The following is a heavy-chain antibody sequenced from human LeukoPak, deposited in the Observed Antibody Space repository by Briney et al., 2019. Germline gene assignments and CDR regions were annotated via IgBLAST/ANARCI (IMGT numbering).Heavy chain of an antibody. CDR1: GGSISSSSYY. V-gene: IGHV4-39*01. D-gene: IGHD3-9*01. J-gene: IGHJ4*02. CDR2: IYYSGST. Sequence: SETLSLTCTVSGGSISSSSYYWGWIRQPPGKGLEWIGSIYYSGSTYYNPSLKSRVTVSVDTSKNQFSLKLSSVTAADTAVYYCARHHRDFLRYFDWLLPSATFDYWGQGTLVTVSS. CDR3: ARHHRDFLRYFDWLLPSATFDY.